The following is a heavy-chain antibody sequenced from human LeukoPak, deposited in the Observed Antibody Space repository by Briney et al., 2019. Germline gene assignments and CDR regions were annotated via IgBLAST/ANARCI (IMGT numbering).Heavy chain of an antibody. CDR3: ASEPNESAELDD. Sequence: GASVKVSCKASGGTFSSYAISWVRQAPGQGLEWMGGIIPIFGTANYAQKFQGRVTITADESTSTAYMELSSLRSEDTAVYYCASEPNESAELDDWGQGTLVTVSS. CDR1: GGTFSSYA. J-gene: IGHJ4*02. CDR2: IIPIFGTA. V-gene: IGHV1-69*13.